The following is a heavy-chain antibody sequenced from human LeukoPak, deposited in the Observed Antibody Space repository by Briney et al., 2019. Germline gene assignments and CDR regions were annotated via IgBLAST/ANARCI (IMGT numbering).Heavy chain of an antibody. V-gene: IGHV1-2*02. Sequence: ASVKVSCKASGYTFTGYYMHWVRQAPGQGLEWMGWINPNSGGTNYAQKFQGRVTMTRDTSISTAYMELSRLRSDDTAVYYCARAFGGYSGYDTTYWGQGTLVTVSS. CDR2: INPNSGGT. D-gene: IGHD5-12*01. CDR3: ARAFGGYSGYDTTY. CDR1: GYTFTGYY. J-gene: IGHJ4*02.